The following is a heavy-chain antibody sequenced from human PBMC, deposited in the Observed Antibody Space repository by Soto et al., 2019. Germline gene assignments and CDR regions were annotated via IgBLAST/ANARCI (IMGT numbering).Heavy chain of an antibody. Sequence: SQTLSLTCAISGDSVSSNSVAWNWIRQSPSRGLEWLGRTYYRSKWYNDYSVSVKSRITINPDTAKNQFSLQLNSVTPEDTAVYYCARMAYSSTWSPILDYWGQGTLVTVSS. CDR2: TYYRSKWYN. D-gene: IGHD6-13*01. CDR1: GDSVSSNSVA. V-gene: IGHV6-1*01. CDR3: ARMAYSSTWSPILDY. J-gene: IGHJ4*02.